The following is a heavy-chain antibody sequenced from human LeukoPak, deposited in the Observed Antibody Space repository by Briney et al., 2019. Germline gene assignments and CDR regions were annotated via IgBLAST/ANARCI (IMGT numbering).Heavy chain of an antibody. CDR1: GGSFNSYY. J-gene: IGHJ4*02. Sequence: SETLSLTCTVSGGSFNSYYWSWLRQPAGKGLEWIGRIQSSGSTDYSPSLQSRVTISIDTSQRQSSLNLRSVTAADTAVYYCARDIVYLRDEDYGWGQGTLVTVSS. V-gene: IGHV4-4*07. CDR2: IQSSGST. D-gene: IGHD4-17*01. CDR3: ARDIVYLRDEDYG.